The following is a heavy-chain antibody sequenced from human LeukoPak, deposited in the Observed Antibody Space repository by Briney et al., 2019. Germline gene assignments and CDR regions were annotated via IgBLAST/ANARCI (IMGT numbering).Heavy chain of an antibody. Sequence: SVKVSCKASGGTFSSYSITWVRQAPGQGLEWMGRIIPMFDITDYAPKFQDRVTITADKSTGTAYMQMTSLSSDDTAVYYCAREKRGANNAFQIWGQGTMVTVSS. D-gene: IGHD5-24*01. CDR3: AREKRGANNAFQI. V-gene: IGHV1-69*04. J-gene: IGHJ3*02. CDR2: IIPMFDIT. CDR1: GGTFSSYS.